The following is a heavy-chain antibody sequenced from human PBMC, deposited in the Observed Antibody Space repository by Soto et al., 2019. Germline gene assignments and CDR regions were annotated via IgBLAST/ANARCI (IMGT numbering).Heavy chain of an antibody. D-gene: IGHD2-8*01. CDR1: GFTFSSYA. CDR3: ERQGSSMGVWYFDY. CDR2: ISYDGTYK. V-gene: IGHV3-30*03. J-gene: IGHJ4*02. Sequence: QVQLVESGGGVVQPGESLRLSCAASGFTFSSYAMHWVRQTPGKGLEWVAAISYDGTYKYHVDSVKGRLAISRDNSKNTLYLQMNILRPEETAVYYCERQGSSMGVWYFDYWGQGSLVTVSS.